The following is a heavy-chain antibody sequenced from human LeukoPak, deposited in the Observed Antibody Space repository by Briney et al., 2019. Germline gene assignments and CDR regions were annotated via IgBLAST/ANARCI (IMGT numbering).Heavy chain of an antibody. D-gene: IGHD3-3*01. V-gene: IGHV1-69*13. CDR2: IIPIFGTA. CDR1: GYTFTSYA. J-gene: IGHJ6*02. Sequence: SVKVSCKASGYTFTSYAMNWVRQAPGQGLEWMGGIIPIFGTANYAQKFQGRVTITADESTSTAYMELSSLRSEDTAVYYCARVIRSPNPHYGMDVWGQGTTVTVSS. CDR3: ARVIRSPNPHYGMDV.